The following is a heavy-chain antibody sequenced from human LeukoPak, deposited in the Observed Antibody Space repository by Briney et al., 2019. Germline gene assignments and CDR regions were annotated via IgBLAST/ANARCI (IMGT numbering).Heavy chain of an antibody. CDR2: INHSGST. D-gene: IGHD5-24*01. CDR3: ARVVDGYNLRGTYYYYCYMDV. CDR1: GGSFSGYY. V-gene: IGHV4-34*01. Sequence: SETLSLTCAVYGGSFSGYYWSWIRQPPGKGLEWIGEINHSGSTNYNPSLKSRVTISVDTSKNQFSLKLSSVTAADTAVYCCARVVDGYNLRGTYYYYCYMDVWGKGTTVTVSS. J-gene: IGHJ6*03.